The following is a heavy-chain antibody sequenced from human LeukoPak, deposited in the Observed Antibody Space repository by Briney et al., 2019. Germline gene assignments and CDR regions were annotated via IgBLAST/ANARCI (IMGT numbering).Heavy chain of an antibody. Sequence: GGSLRLSCEASGFTFSSYWMSWVRQAPGKGPEWVAHIKQDASQEYHVDSVKGRFTISRDNAKTSLYLQMNSLRAEDTAVYYCARGVVYPAWSGPHWSDYWGQGALVTVSS. CDR1: GFTFSSYW. CDR3: ARGVVYPAWSGPHWSDY. CDR2: IKQDASQE. D-gene: IGHD3-3*01. V-gene: IGHV3-7*01. J-gene: IGHJ4*02.